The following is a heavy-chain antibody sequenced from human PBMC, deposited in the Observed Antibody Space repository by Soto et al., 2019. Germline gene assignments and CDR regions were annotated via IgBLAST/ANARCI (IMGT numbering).Heavy chain of an antibody. Sequence: RGESLKISCKGSGYSFTSYWIGWVRQMPGKGLEWMGIIYPGDSDTRYSPSFQGQVTISADKSISTAYLQWSSLKASDTAMYYCARLNIVVVPAAKNWFDPWGQGTLVTVSS. V-gene: IGHV5-51*01. J-gene: IGHJ5*02. CDR2: IYPGDSDT. CDR1: GYSFTSYW. CDR3: ARLNIVVVPAAKNWFDP. D-gene: IGHD2-2*01.